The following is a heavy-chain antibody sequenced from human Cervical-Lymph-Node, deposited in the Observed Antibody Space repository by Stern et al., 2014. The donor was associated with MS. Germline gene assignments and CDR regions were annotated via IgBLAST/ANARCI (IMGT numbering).Heavy chain of an antibody. CDR1: GYTFRKYY. J-gene: IGHJ4*02. D-gene: IGHD1-26*01. Sequence: VQLVQSGVEVKKPGASVKVSCKASGYTFRKYYMHWVRQAPGQGLERVGIINPSRNTTSHAQKFQDRVTISKDTSTSTVYMELSSLRSEDTAVYYCARDSSGTYSSLDYWGQGTLVTVSS. CDR3: ARDSSGTYSSLDY. V-gene: IGHV1-46*03. CDR2: INPSRNTT.